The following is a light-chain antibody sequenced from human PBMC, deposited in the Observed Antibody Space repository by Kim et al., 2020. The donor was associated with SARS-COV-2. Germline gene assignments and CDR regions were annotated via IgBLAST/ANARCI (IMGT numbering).Light chain of an antibody. J-gene: IGKJ4*01. CDR3: QQYSSIPLT. CDR1: QSVLYSSNNKNH. V-gene: IGKV4-1*01. CDR2: WAS. Sequence: DIVMTQSPDSLAVSLGERATINCKSSQSVLYSSNNKNHLAWYQQKPGQPPKLLIYWASTRESGVPDRFSGSGSGTDFALTISSLQAEDVAVYYCQQYSSIPLTFGGGTKVDIK.